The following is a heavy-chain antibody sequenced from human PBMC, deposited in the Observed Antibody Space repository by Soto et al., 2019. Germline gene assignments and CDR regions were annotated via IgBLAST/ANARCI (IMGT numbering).Heavy chain of an antibody. J-gene: IGHJ4*02. Sequence: EVQLVESGGGLVQPGGSLRLSCAGSGFTLSDHYIDWVRQAPGKGLEWVGRSRDKPQGYSTAYAPSVKGRFTTSRDESKNSAYLQMNSLKTEDTAVYYCVRATYFPDSSGYTRCLDSWGQGTLVTVSS. CDR1: GFTLSDHY. D-gene: IGHD3-22*01. CDR3: VRATYFPDSSGYTRCLDS. CDR2: SRDKPQGYST. V-gene: IGHV3-72*01.